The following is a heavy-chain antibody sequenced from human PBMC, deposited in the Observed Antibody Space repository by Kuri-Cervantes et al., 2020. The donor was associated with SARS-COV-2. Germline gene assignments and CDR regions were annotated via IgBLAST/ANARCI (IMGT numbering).Heavy chain of an antibody. CDR2: ISAYNGNT. D-gene: IGHD3-3*01. J-gene: IGHJ3*02. V-gene: IGHV1-18*01. Sequence: ASVKVSCKASGNTFTSYGISWVRQAPGQGLEWMGWISAYNGNTNYAQKLQGRVTMTTDTSTSTAYMELRSLRSDDTAVYYCARDGYDFWSGSFFDIWGQGTRVTVSS. CDR3: ARDGYDFWSGSFFDI. CDR1: GNTFTSYG.